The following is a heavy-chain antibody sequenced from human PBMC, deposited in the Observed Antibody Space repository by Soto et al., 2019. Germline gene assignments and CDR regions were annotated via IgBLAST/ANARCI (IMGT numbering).Heavy chain of an antibody. J-gene: IGHJ5*02. CDR3: ARDLYDFWSGYYQSVEWFDL. CDR2: ISADSGDT. CDR1: GYTLTSDG. Sequence: ASEKISCKASGYTLTSDGIRVVRQAPRQGLEGMEWISADSGDTRHAKKLQGRVTMTTDTSTSTAYMEMRSVSSDDTAVYYCARDLYDFWSGYYQSVEWFDLLDQGTLDTAFS. V-gene: IGHV1-18*01. D-gene: IGHD3-3*01.